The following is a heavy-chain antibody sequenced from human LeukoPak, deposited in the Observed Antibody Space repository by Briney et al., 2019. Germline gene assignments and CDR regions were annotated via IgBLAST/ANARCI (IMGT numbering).Heavy chain of an antibody. J-gene: IGHJ4*02. D-gene: IGHD3-10*01. V-gene: IGHV4-39*07. CDR3: ASRLLWFGELLYYFDY. Sequence: SETLSLTCTVSGGSISSSSYYWGWIRQPPGKGLEWIGSIYYSGSTYYNPSLKSRVTISVDTSKNQFSLKLSSVTAANTAVYYCASRLLWFGELLYYFDYWGQGTLVTVSS. CDR1: GGSISSSSYY. CDR2: IYYSGST.